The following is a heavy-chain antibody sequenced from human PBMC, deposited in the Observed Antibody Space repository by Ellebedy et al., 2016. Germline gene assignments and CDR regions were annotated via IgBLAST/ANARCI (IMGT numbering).Heavy chain of an antibody. D-gene: IGHD3/OR15-3a*01. CDR3: ATDGGAPMIIDGTLDY. J-gene: IGHJ4*02. CDR1: GLAFSTYA. V-gene: IGHV3-30-3*01. CDR2: ISYDGSVT. Sequence: GESLKISCGVSGLAFSTYAMHWVRRAPGKRLEWVAIISYDGSVTHYADSVKGRFTISRDNSRNTVYLEMTSLRPEDTALYHCATDGGAPMIIDGTLDYWGQGTLVTVSS.